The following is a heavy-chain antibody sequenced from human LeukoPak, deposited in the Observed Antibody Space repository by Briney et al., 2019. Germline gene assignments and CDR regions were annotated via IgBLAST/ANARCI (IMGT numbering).Heavy chain of an antibody. J-gene: IGHJ4*02. Sequence: QSGGSLRLSCEASGFTFSTYGMHWVRQAPGKGLEWVAFIQYDGSTKLYADSAKGRFAISRDNSKNTLYLQMSSLRAEDTALYHCAKDTNYRGSYVATEEKDWGQGTLVTVSS. D-gene: IGHD3-16*01. CDR1: GFTFSTYG. V-gene: IGHV3-30*02. CDR3: AKDTNYRGSYVATEEKD. CDR2: IQYDGSTK.